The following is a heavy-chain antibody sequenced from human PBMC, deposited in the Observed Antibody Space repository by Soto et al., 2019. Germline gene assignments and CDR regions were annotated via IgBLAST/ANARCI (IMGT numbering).Heavy chain of an antibody. Sequence: QVQLQESGPGLVKPSPTLSLTCSVSGGSISSGDNHWTRLRQHPGKGLEWIGDIYYSGSTYYNPSPMSRVTISVDVSMNQCSLKLKAVTAADTAVYYCARDGRLVNDYCCGMDVWGQCTTVTVSS. CDR3: ARDGRLVNDYCCGMDV. D-gene: IGHD2-15*01. V-gene: IGHV4-31*03. J-gene: IGHJ6*02. CDR2: IYYSGST. CDR1: GGSISSGDNH.